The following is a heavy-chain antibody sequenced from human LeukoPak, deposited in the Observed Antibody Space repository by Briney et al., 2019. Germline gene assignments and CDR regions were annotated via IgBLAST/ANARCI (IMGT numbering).Heavy chain of an antibody. D-gene: IGHD3-22*01. J-gene: IGHJ3*01. V-gene: IGHV1-18*01. CDR2: ISAYNGNT. CDR3: ARGLGSSGAAPSDAFDV. CDR1: GYTFTSYG. Sequence: ASVKVSCKASGYTFTSYGISRVRQAPGQGLEWMGWISAYNGNTNYAQKLQGRVTMTTDTSTSTAYMELRSLRSDDTAVYYCARGLGSSGAAPSDAFDVWGQGTMVTVSS.